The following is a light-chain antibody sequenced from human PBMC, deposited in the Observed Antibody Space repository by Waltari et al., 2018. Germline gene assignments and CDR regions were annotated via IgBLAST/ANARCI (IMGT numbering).Light chain of an antibody. CDR2: AAS. CDR3: MQALQTPWT. Sequence: DIQMTQSPSSLSASVGDRVTITCRASQNIDSDLNWYQQKPGKAPRLLIYAASSLQRGVPSRFSGSGSGTDFTLKISRVEAEDVGVYYCMQALQTPWTFGQGTKVEIK. J-gene: IGKJ1*01. V-gene: IGKV1-39*01. CDR1: QNIDSD.